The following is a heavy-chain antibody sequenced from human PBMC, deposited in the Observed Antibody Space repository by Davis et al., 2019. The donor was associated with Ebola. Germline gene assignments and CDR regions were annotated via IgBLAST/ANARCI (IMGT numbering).Heavy chain of an antibody. V-gene: IGHV3-48*01. D-gene: IGHD5-18*01. CDR1: GFTFSSYS. CDR3: ARASIQDGYSYRYYFDY. J-gene: IGHJ4*02. Sequence: GESLKISCAASGFTFSSYSMNWVRQAPGKGLEWVSYISNSADTIYYADSVKGRFTISRDNSKNTLYLQMNSLRAEDTAVYYCARASIQDGYSYRYYFDYWGQGTLVTVSS. CDR2: ISNSADTI.